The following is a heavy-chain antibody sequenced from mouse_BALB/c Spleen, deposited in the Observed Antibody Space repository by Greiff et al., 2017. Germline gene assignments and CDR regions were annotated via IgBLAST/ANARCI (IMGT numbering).Heavy chain of an antibody. V-gene: IGHV2-6-7*01. CDR1: GFSLTGYG. Sequence: VQVVESGPGLVAPSQSLSITCTVSGFSLTGYGVNWVRQPPGKGLEWLGMIWGDGSTDYNSALKSRLSISKDNSKSQVFLKMNSLQTDDTARYYCARDRAGRDYAMDYWGQGTSVTVSS. CDR2: IWGDGST. D-gene: IGHD1-1*01. CDR3: ARDRAGRDYAMDY. J-gene: IGHJ4*01.